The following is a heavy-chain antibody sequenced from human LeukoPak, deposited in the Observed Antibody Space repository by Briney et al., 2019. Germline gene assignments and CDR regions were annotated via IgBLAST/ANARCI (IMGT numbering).Heavy chain of an antibody. J-gene: IGHJ3*02. Sequence: GGSLRLSCAASGFTFSSYSMNWVRQAPGKGLEWVSSISSSSYIYYADSVKGRFTISRDNAKNSLYLQMNSLRAEDTAVYYCARDQGIYGDDAFDIWGQGTMVTVSS. V-gene: IGHV3-21*01. CDR1: GFTFSSYS. D-gene: IGHD4-17*01. CDR3: ARDQGIYGDDAFDI. CDR2: ISSSSYI.